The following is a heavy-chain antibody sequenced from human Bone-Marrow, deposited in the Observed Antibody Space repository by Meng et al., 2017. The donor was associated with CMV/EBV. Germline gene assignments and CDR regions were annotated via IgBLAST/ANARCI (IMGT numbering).Heavy chain of an antibody. J-gene: IGHJ3*02. CDR1: GFTFSSYW. CDR3: ARGRGSSWEDAFDI. D-gene: IGHD6-13*01. Sequence: GGSLRLSCAASGFTFSSYWMSWVRQAPGKGLEWVANIKQDGSEKYYVDSVKGRFTISRDNAKNSLYLQMNSLRAEDTAVYYCARGRGSSWEDAFDIWGQGTMVTVSS. CDR2: IKQDGSEK. V-gene: IGHV3-7*01.